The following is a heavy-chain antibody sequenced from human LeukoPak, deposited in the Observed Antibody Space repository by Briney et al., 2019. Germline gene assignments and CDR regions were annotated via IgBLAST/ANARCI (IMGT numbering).Heavy chain of an antibody. CDR3: ATNYGSGNTDHYFDY. V-gene: IGHV3-33*08. D-gene: IGHD3-10*01. J-gene: IGHJ4*02. CDR2: VWSDGTEK. CDR1: GFTFSSYW. Sequence: GGSLRLSCAASGFTFSSYWMHWVRQAPGKGLEWVTVVWSDGTEKYYADSVKGRFTVSRDNSKSTLFLQMNSLTAEDTAVYYCATNYGSGNTDHYFDYWGQGTLVTVSS.